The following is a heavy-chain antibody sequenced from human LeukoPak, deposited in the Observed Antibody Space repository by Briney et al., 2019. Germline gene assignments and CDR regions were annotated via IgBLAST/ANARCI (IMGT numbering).Heavy chain of an antibody. CDR2: LHADGNND. CDR1: GFTLGSHG. V-gene: IGHV3-30*02. J-gene: IGHJ1*01. CDR3: ARSFTPREYLDH. Sequence: PGGSLRLSCAVSGFTLGSHGMHWVRQAPGKGLEWMAFLHADGNNDYYADVVRGRFTIYRDRSKATLYLQMNNLRPDDTAVYFCARSFTPREYLDHWGQGTLVIVSS.